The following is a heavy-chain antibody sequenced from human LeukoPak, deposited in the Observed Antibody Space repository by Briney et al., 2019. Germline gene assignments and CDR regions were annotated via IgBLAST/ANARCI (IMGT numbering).Heavy chain of an antibody. J-gene: IGHJ4*02. CDR3: ARYRPHYYDSSGYGPSNFDY. Sequence: ASVKVSCKASGYTFTSYGISWVRQAPGQGLEWMGWISAYNGNTNYAQKLQGRVTMTTDTSTSTAYMELRSLRSDDTAVYYCARYRPHYYDSSGYGPSNFDYWGQGTLVTVSS. CDR2: ISAYNGNT. CDR1: GYTFTSYG. V-gene: IGHV1-18*01. D-gene: IGHD3-22*01.